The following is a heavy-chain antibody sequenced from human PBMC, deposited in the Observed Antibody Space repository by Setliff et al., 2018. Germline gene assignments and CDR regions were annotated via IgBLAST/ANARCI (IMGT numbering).Heavy chain of an antibody. CDR3: ARRMWELRSDAFDI. V-gene: IGHV4-34*10. J-gene: IGHJ3*02. CDR1: GGSFSGYY. D-gene: IGHD1-26*01. CDR2: INHSGST. Sequence: SETLSLTCAVYGGSFSGYYWSWIRQPPGKGLEWIGEINHSGSTNYNPSLKSRVTMTRDTSTSTVYMELSSLRSEDTALYYCARRMWELRSDAFDIWGQGTMVTVSS.